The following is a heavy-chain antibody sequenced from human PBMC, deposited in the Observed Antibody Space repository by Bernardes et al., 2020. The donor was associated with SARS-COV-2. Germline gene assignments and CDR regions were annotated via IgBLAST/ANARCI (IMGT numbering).Heavy chain of an antibody. CDR2: ITNSGGSA. CDR3: AKDRGSYYGTLGDY. J-gene: IGHJ4*02. Sequence: GGSLRLSCEASGFYFSSYAMTWVRQAPGKGLEWVSIITNSGGSAYYADSVKGRFTISRDNSKNTLYLQMTSLRAEDTAIYYCAKDRGSYYGTLGDYWGRGTLVTVSS. D-gene: IGHD1-26*01. CDR1: GFYFSSYA. V-gene: IGHV3-23*01.